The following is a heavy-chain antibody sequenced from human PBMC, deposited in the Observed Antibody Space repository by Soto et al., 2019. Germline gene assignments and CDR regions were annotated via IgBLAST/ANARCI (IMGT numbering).Heavy chain of an antibody. CDR3: ARDEPAPRNV. J-gene: IGHJ4*02. CDR1: GASISSYY. Sequence: SETLSLTCSVSGASISSYYYTWIRQTPGKGLEWIGYIYLGGSINYNPSFKSRVIISVDTSKNQFSVRLSSVTAADTAVYYCARDEPAPRNVWGQGTLVTVSS. D-gene: IGHD6-25*01. CDR2: IYLGGSI. V-gene: IGHV4-59*01.